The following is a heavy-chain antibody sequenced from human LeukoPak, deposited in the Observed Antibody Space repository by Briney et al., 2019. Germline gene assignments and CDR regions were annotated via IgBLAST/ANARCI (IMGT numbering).Heavy chain of an antibody. D-gene: IGHD5-12*01. CDR2: ISGSAYST. V-gene: IGHV3-23*01. CDR3: AKEAGYSGYDYPDY. J-gene: IGHJ4*02. CDR1: GFTFSSYA. Sequence: GGSLRLSCAASGFTFSSYAMSWVRQAPGKGLEWVSGISGSAYSTYYADSVQGRFTISRDNSKNTLYLQMNSLKAEDTAVYYCAKEAGYSGYDYPDYWGQGTLVTVSS.